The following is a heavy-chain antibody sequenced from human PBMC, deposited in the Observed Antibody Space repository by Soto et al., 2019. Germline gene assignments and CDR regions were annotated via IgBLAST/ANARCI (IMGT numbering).Heavy chain of an antibody. V-gene: IGHV3-7*01. CDR1: GFTFSSYS. CDR2: IKQDGSEK. J-gene: IGHJ1*01. Sequence: PGGSLRLSCAASGFTFSSYSMSWVRQAPGKGLEWVANIKQDGSEKYYVDSVKGRFTISRDNAKNSLYLQMNSLRAEDTAVYYCAREDYDILTGYPGAEYFQHWGQGTLVTVSS. CDR3: AREDYDILTGYPGAEYFQH. D-gene: IGHD3-9*01.